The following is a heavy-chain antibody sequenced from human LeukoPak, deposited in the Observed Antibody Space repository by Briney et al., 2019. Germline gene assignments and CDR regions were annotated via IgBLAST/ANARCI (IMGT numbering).Heavy chain of an antibody. CDR2: IYYSGST. J-gene: IGHJ4*02. Sequence: SETLSLTCTVSGGSISSGGYYWSWIRQHPGKGLEWIGYIYYSGSTYYNPSLKSRVTISVDTSKNQFSLKLSSVTAADTAVYYCARYGPRGYFDYWGQGTLVTVSS. CDR3: ARYGPRGYFDY. CDR1: GGSISSGGYY. D-gene: IGHD3-10*01. V-gene: IGHV4-31*03.